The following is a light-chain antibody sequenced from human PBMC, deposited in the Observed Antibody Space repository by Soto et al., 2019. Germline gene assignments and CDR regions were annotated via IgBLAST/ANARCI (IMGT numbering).Light chain of an antibody. Sequence: DIQMTQSPSTLSASVGDRVTITCRASQSINNWLTWYQQKPGNAPKLLIADASSLERGVPSRFSGSGYGTEFTLTINSLQPDDFATYFCQHYKSYPLTFGGGTKVEIK. J-gene: IGKJ4*02. CDR1: QSINNW. V-gene: IGKV1-5*01. CDR3: QHYKSYPLT. CDR2: DAS.